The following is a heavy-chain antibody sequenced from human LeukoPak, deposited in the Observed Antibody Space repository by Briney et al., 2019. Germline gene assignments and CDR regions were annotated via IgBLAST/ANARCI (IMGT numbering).Heavy chain of an antibody. J-gene: IGHJ4*02. CDR3: ARVSRARPSGYEYYDSSGPNDY. Sequence: SETLSLTCAVYGGSFSGYYWSWIRQPPGKGLEWIGEINHSGSTNYNPSLKSRVTISVDTSKNQFSLKLSSVTAADTAVYYCARVSRARPSGYEYYDSSGPNDYWGQGTLVTVSS. D-gene: IGHD3-22*01. CDR2: INHSGST. CDR1: GGSFSGYY. V-gene: IGHV4-34*01.